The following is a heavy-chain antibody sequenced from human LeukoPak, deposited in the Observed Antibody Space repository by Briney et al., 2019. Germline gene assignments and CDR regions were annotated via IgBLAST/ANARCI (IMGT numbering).Heavy chain of an antibody. CDR1: GGTFSSYA. CDR2: INPNSGGT. CDR3: AIGGYQLLLSWFDP. V-gene: IGHV1-2*02. D-gene: IGHD2-2*01. J-gene: IGHJ5*02. Sequence: ASVKVSCKASGGTFSSYAISWVRQAPGQGLEWMGWINPNSGGTNYAQKFQGRVTMTRDTSISTAYMELSRLRSDDTAVYYCAIGGYQLLLSWFDPWGQGTLVTVSS.